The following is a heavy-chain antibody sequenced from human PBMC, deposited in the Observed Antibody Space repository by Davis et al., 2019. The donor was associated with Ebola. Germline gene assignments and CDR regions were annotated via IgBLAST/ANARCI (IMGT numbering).Heavy chain of an antibody. CDR1: GFTFSSYA. J-gene: IGHJ3*02. D-gene: IGHD2-2*01. CDR3: AKDQGIVVVPAAILVLGAFDI. V-gene: IGHV3-23*01. Sequence: GESLKISCAASGFTFSSYAMSWVRQAPGKGLEWVSAISGSGGSTYYADSVKGRFTISRDNSKNTLYLQMNSLRAEDTAVYYCAKDQGIVVVPAAILVLGAFDIWGQGTMVTVSS. CDR2: ISGSGGST.